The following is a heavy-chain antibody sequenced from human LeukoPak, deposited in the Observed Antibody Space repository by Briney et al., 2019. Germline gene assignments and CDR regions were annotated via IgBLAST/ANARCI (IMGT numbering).Heavy chain of an antibody. CDR3: AREILDYDFWSGYFGDEGCYYYYMDV. V-gene: IGHV1-18*01. D-gene: IGHD3-3*01. CDR1: GYTFTSYG. Sequence: ASLKVSCKASGYTFTSYGISWVRQAPGQGLEWMGWISAYNGNTNYAQKLQGRVTMTTDTSTSTAYMELRSLRSDDTAVYYCAREILDYDFWSGYFGDEGCYYYYMDVWGKGTTVTVSS. J-gene: IGHJ6*03. CDR2: ISAYNGNT.